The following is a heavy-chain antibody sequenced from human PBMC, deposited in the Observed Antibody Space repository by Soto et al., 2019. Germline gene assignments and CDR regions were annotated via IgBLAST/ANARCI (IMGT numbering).Heavy chain of an antibody. D-gene: IGHD3-16*02. V-gene: IGHV4-30-4*01. CDR2: IYYSGST. J-gene: IGHJ6*02. CDR1: GGSINGGDYH. CDR3: ARDYRSPSGGMDV. Sequence: QVQLQESGPGLVKPSQTLSLTCTVSGGSINGGDYHWTWIRQTPGKGLEWIGAIYYSGSTYYNPSRKSRIRISVDTSKNQFSLKLSSVTAADTAVYYGARDYRSPSGGMDVWGQGTTVTVSS.